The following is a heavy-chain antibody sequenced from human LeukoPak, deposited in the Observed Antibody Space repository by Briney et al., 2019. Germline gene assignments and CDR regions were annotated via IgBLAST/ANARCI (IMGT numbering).Heavy chain of an antibody. CDR1: GYTFTSYD. D-gene: IGHD4-23*01. Sequence: SVKVSCKASGYTFTSYDINWVRQAPGQGLEWMGGIIPIFGTANYAQKFQGRVTITADESTSTAYMELSSLRSEDTAVYYCARGYGGNSNWFDPWGQGTLVTVSS. V-gene: IGHV1-69*13. J-gene: IGHJ5*02. CDR2: IIPIFGTA. CDR3: ARGYGGNSNWFDP.